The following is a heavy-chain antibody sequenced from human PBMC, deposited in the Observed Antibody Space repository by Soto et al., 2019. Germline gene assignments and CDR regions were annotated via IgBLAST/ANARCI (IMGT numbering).Heavy chain of an antibody. D-gene: IGHD4-17*01. V-gene: IGHV3-33*01. CDR2: IWYDGSNK. CDR1: GFTFSSYG. J-gene: IGHJ6*02. CDR3: ARDLPHGDYYYYYGMDV. Sequence: PGGSLRLSCAASGFTFSSYGMHWVRQAPGKGLEWVAVIWYDGSNKYYADSVKGRFTISRDNSKNTLYLQMNSLRAEDTAVYYCARDLPHGDYYYYYGMDVWGQGTTVTVSS.